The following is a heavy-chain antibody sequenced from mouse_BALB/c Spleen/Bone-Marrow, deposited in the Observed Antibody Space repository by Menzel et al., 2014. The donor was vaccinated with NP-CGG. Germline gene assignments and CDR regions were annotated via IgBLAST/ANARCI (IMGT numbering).Heavy chain of an antibody. Sequence: EVQLQQSGPELVKPGASVKDSCKASGYVFTSYNMFWVKQSHGKSLEWIGYIDPYSGGTNYNQKFKGKATLTVDKSSNTAYMHLNSLASEDSAVYYCARELSRAMDYWGQGTSVTVSS. J-gene: IGHJ4*01. CDR2: IDPYSGGT. V-gene: IGHV1S135*01. D-gene: IGHD1-1*01. CDR3: ARELSRAMDY. CDR1: GYVFTSYN.